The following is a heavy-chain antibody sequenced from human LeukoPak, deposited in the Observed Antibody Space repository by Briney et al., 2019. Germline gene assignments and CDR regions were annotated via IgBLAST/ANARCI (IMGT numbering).Heavy chain of an antibody. V-gene: IGHV3-7*01. CDR2: IKQDGSEK. J-gene: IGHJ4*02. Sequence: GGSLRLSCAASGFIFSRYWMSWVRQAPGKGLEWVANIKQDGSEKDYVDSMKGRFAISRDNAKNSVYLQMNSLRVEDTAVYYCARIGYSSSSFDYWGQGTLVTVSS. CDR3: ARIGYSSSSFDY. D-gene: IGHD6-6*01. CDR1: GFIFSRYW.